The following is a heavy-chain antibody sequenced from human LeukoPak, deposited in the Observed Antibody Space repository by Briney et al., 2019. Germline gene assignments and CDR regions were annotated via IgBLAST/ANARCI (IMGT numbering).Heavy chain of an antibody. J-gene: IGHJ4*02. CDR3: ARVDYGDYSKDFDF. D-gene: IGHD4-17*01. CDR1: GGSISSGGYY. CDR2: IYHSGST. V-gene: IGHV4-30-2*01. Sequence: SETLSLTCTVSGGSISSGGYYWSWIRQPPGKGLEWIGYIYHSGSTYYNPSLKSRVTISVDRSKNQFSLNLISVTAADTAMYYCARVDYGDYSKDFDFWGQGTLVTVSS.